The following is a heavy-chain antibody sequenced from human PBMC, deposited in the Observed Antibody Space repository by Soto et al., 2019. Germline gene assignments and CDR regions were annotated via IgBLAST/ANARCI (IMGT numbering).Heavy chain of an antibody. CDR2: IIPIFGTA. V-gene: IGHV1-69*01. CDR1: GGTFSSYS. CDR3: ARAGGRHSGGIDY. D-gene: IGHD1-26*01. Sequence: QVQLVQSGAEVKKPGSSVNVSCKASGGTFSSYSINWVRQAPGQGLEWMGEIIPIFGTANYAQKFQGRVTITADESTSTAYMELSSLRSEDTAVYYCARAGGRHSGGIDYWGQGTLVPVSS. J-gene: IGHJ4*02.